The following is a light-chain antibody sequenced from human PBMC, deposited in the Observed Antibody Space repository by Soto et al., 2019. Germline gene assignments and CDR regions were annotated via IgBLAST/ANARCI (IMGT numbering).Light chain of an antibody. CDR3: CSYAGGFSWV. Sequence: QSALTQPRSVSGSPGQSVTISCTGTSSDIGNYKSVSWYQQYLGEAPKLMIYDVNKRSSGVPDRFSGSKSVNTASLTISGLQPEEEAYYYCCSYAGGFSWVFGGGTKVTVL. CDR1: SSDIGNYKS. V-gene: IGLV2-11*01. J-gene: IGLJ3*02. CDR2: DVN.